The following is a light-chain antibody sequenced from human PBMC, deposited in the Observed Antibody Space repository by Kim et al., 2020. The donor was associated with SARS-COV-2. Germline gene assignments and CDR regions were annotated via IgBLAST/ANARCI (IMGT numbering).Light chain of an antibody. CDR3: NSRDSRV. Sequence: AMCVSLGQTVGITFQGYSLRRYYASWYQQKPGQASILVIYGKNNRPSGIPDRFSGSNSGNTAALTITGAQAEDEADYYCNSRDSRVFGGGTQLTVL. J-gene: IGLJ3*02. CDR1: SLRRYY. V-gene: IGLV3-19*01. CDR2: GKN.